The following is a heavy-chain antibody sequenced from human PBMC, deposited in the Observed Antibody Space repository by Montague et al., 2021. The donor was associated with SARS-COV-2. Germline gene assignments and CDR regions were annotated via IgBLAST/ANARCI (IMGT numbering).Heavy chain of an antibody. Sequence: SETLSLTCAVYGGSFSGYYWSWIRQPPGKGLEWIGEINHSGSTNYNPSLKSRVTISVDTSKNQFSLKLSSVTAAVTAVYYCARRGYSYYYYGMDVWGQGTTVTVSS. CDR2: INHSGST. CDR3: ARRGYSYYYYGMDV. CDR1: GGSFSGYY. V-gene: IGHV4-34*01. J-gene: IGHJ6*02. D-gene: IGHD1-1*01.